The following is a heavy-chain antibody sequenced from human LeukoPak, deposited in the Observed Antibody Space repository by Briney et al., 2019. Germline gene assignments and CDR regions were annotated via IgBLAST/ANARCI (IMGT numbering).Heavy chain of an antibody. D-gene: IGHD1-26*01. CDR1: GFTFSSYA. V-gene: IGHV3-23*01. CDR3: ARVTGMEDQLLYDALDI. Sequence: PGGSLRLSCAASGFTFSSYAMSWVRQAPGKGLEWVSAICGSGGSTYYADSVKGRFTISRDNSKNTLYLQMNRLRSDDTAVYYCARVTGMEDQLLYDALDIWGQGTMVTVSS. J-gene: IGHJ3*02. CDR2: ICGSGGST.